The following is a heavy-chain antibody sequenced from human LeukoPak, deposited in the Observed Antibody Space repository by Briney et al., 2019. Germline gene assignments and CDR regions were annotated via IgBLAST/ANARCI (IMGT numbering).Heavy chain of an antibody. J-gene: IGHJ4*02. Sequence: GRSLRLSCAASGFTFSSYGMHWVRQAPGKGLEWVAVISYDGSNKYYADSVKGRFTISRDNSKNTLYLQMNSLRAEDTAVYYCARVYSPRYCSSTSCYQSHTALDYWGQGTLVTVSS. CDR3: ARVYSPRYCSSTSCYQSHTALDY. D-gene: IGHD2-2*01. V-gene: IGHV3-30*03. CDR2: ISYDGSNK. CDR1: GFTFSSYG.